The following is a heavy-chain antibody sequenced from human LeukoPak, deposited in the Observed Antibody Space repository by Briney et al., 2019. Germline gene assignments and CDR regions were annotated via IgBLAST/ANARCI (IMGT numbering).Heavy chain of an antibody. V-gene: IGHV3-53*01. D-gene: IGHD1-1*01. Sequence: RXSXXXXXVTVSNNYMGWVRQAPGKGLEWVSLIYSGGSTYHADFVKGRFTISRDNSKNTLYLQMNSLRVEDMAVYYCAREPINDSGYFDYWGQGTLVTVSS. J-gene: IGHJ4*02. CDR1: XVTVSNNY. CDR3: AREPINDSGYFDY. CDR2: IYSGGST.